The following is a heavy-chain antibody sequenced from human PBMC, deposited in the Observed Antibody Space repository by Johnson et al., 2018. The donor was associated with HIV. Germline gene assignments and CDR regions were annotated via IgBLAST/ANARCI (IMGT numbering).Heavy chain of an antibody. J-gene: IGHJ3*02. V-gene: IGHV3-11*04. Sequence: QAQLAESGGGLVKPGGYLRLSCEASGFRFSDHYMSWIRQAPGKGLEWISYISTSGSTKYYADSVKGRFTISRDNAKHSLYLQMNSLRVEDTAVYYCAKDMRQWELLDAFDIWGQGTMVTVSS. CDR3: AKDMRQWELLDAFDI. CDR1: GFRFSDHY. CDR2: ISTSGSTK. D-gene: IGHD1-26*01.